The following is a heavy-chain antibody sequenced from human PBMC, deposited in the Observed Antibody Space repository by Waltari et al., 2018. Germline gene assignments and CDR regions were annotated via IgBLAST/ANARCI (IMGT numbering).Heavy chain of an antibody. D-gene: IGHD6-19*01. J-gene: IGHJ4*02. Sequence: EVQLVESGGGLVKPGGSLRLSCAASGFPFSSFSMNWVRQAPGKGLEWVSSISSSSSYIYYADSVKGRFTISRDNAKNSLYLQMNSLRAEDTAVYYCARDRLGSGWYEIDYWGQGTLVTVSS. CDR1: GFPFSSFS. V-gene: IGHV3-21*01. CDR3: ARDRLGSGWYEIDY. CDR2: ISSSSSYI.